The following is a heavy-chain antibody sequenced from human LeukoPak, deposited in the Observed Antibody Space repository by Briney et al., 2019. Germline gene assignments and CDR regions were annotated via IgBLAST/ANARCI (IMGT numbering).Heavy chain of an antibody. V-gene: IGHV3-30*02. CDR1: GFTFSSYA. Sequence: GGSLRLSCAASGFTFSSYAMSWVRQAPGKGLEWVAFIRYDGSNKYYADSVKGRFTISRDNSRNTLYLQMNSPRAEDTAVYYCAKPHFDYWGQGALVTVSS. J-gene: IGHJ4*02. CDR2: IRYDGSNK. CDR3: AKPHFDY.